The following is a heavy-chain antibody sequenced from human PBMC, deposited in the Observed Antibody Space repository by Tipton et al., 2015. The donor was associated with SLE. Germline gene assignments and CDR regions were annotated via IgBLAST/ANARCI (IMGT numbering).Heavy chain of an antibody. J-gene: IGHJ4*02. V-gene: IGHV4-59*08. CDR1: GASISSHY. CDR2: MYYSGSA. CDR3: ARQVSIFGRFDY. Sequence: TLSLTCTVSGASISSHYWSWIRQPPGKGLEWIGYMYYSGSAHYNPSLRNRVTMSLDTSKNQFSLNLSAVTAADTAVYYCARQVSIFGRFDYWGQGTLVTVSS. D-gene: IGHD3-3*01.